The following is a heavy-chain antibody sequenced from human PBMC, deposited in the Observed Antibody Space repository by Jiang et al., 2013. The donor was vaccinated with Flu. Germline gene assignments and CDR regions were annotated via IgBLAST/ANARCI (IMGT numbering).Heavy chain of an antibody. V-gene: IGHV4-34*01. D-gene: IGHD2-15*01. CDR3: ARGRYCSGGSCRFDY. CDR1: GGSFSGYY. J-gene: IGHJ4*02. CDR2: INHSGST. Sequence: LLKPSETLSLTCAVYGGSFSGYYWSWIRQPPGKGLEWIGEINHSGSTNYNPSLKSRVTISVDTSKNQFSLKLSSVTAADTAVYYCARGRYCSGGSCRFDYWGQGTLVTVSS.